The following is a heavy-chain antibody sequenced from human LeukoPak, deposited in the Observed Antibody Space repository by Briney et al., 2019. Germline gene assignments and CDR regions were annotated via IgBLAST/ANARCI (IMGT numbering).Heavy chain of an antibody. CDR2: MYHSGDI. V-gene: IGHV4-38-2*02. D-gene: IGHD2-2*01. J-gene: IGHJ5*02. CDR1: GYSVSSGYY. Sequence: SETLSLTCTVSGYSVSSGYYWGWIRQPPGKGLEWIGSMYHSGDIYYNPSLQSRVTISVDTSKNQLSLKLSSVTAADTAVYYCARSKAHLSTSWYGTWFDPWGQGTLVTVSS. CDR3: ARSKAHLSTSWYGTWFDP.